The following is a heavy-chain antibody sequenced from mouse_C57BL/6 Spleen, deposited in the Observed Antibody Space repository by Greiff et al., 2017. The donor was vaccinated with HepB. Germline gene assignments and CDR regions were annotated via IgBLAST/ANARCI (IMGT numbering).Heavy chain of an antibody. CDR3: ARRGITKDYFDY. Sequence: QVQLQQSGPELVKPGASVKISCKASGYAFSSSWMNWVKQRPGKGLEWIGRIYPGDGDTNYNGKFKGKATLTADKSSSTAYMQLSSLTSEDSAVYFCARRGITKDYFDYWGQGTTLTVSS. V-gene: IGHV1-82*01. CDR1: GYAFSSSW. CDR2: IYPGDGDT. D-gene: IGHD1-1*01. J-gene: IGHJ2*01.